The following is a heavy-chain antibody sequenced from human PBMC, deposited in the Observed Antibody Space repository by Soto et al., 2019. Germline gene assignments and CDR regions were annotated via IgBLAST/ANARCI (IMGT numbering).Heavy chain of an antibody. Sequence: EVQLVESGGGLVQPGGSLRLSCAASGFTFSSYSMNWVRQAPGKGLEWVSYISSSSTIYYADSVKGRFTISRDNAKNSLYLQMNSLRAEDTAVYYCARGENWYQLNWFDPWGQGTLVTVSS. CDR3: ARGENWYQLNWFDP. V-gene: IGHV3-48*01. D-gene: IGHD2-2*01. CDR1: GFTFSSYS. J-gene: IGHJ5*02. CDR2: ISSSSTI.